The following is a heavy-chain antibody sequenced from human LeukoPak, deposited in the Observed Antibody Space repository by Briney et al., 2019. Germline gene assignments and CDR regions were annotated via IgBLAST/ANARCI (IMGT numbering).Heavy chain of an antibody. CDR1: GYTFTGYY. CDR3: ARVRVVPAASSFDY. Sequence: ASVKVSRKTSGYTFTGYYMYWVRQAPGQGLEWMGWIIPNSGGTKYAQKFQGRVTMTRDTSISTAYMELSRLRSDDTAVYYCARVRVVPAASSFDYWGQGTLVTVSS. D-gene: IGHD2-2*01. CDR2: IIPNSGGT. J-gene: IGHJ4*02. V-gene: IGHV1-2*02.